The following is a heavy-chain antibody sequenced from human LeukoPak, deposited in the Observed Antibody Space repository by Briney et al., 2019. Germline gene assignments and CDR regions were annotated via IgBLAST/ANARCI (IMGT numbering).Heavy chain of an antibody. V-gene: IGHV3-66*01. CDR3: ASTFYGDSPPY. J-gene: IGHJ4*02. CDR1: GFTVSSNY. D-gene: IGHD4-17*01. Sequence: GGSLRLSCAASGFTVSSNYMSWVRQAPGKGLEWVSVIYSGGSTYYAGSVKGRFTISRDNSKNTLYLQMNSLRAEDTAVYYCASTFYGDSPPYWGQGTLVTVSS. CDR2: IYSGGST.